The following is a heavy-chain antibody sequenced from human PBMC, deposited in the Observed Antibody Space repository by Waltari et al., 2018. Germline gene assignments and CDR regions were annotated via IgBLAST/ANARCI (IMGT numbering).Heavy chain of an antibody. D-gene: IGHD3-3*01. CDR2: ISYDGSNK. CDR3: AMPFYDFWSGPIDY. J-gene: IGHJ4*02. V-gene: IGHV3-30*03. CDR1: GFTFSSYG. Sequence: QVQLVESGGGVVQPGRSLRLSCAASGFTFSSYGMHWVRQAPGKGLEWVAVISYDGSNKYYADSVKGRFTISRDNSKNTLYLQMNSLRAEDTAVYYCAMPFYDFWSGPIDYWGQGTLVTVSS.